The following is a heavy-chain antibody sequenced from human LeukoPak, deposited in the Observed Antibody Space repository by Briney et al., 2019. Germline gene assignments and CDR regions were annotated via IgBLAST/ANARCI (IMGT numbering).Heavy chain of an antibody. D-gene: IGHD2-15*01. J-gene: IGHJ4*02. CDR2: ISGSGGST. V-gene: IGHV3-23*01. CDR3: AKDEGDSDFDY. CDR1: GFTFSSYA. Sequence: PGGSLRLSCAASGFTFSSYAMSWVRQAPGKGLEWVSAISGSGGSTYYADSVKGRFTISRDNSKNSLYLQMNSLRTEDTALYYCAKDEGDSDFDYWGQGTLVTVSS.